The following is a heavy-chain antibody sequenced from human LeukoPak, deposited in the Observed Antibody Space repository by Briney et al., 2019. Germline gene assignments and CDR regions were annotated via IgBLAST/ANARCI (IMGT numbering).Heavy chain of an antibody. V-gene: IGHV4-34*01. CDR3: ARHGTTEGVQH. D-gene: IGHD1-7*01. CDR2: INHSGST. Sequence: SETLSLTCAVYGGSLSGYYWSWIRQPPGKGLEWIGEINHSGSTNYNPSLKSRVTISVDTSKNQFSLKLSSVTAADTAVYYCARHGTTEGVQHWGQGTLVTVSS. CDR1: GGSLSGYY. J-gene: IGHJ1*01.